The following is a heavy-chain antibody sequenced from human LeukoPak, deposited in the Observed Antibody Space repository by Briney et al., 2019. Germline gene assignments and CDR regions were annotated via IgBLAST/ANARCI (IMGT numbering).Heavy chain of an antibody. D-gene: IGHD3-22*01. CDR3: ARKDYYDSSGYYDY. CDR1: GGSISSYY. CDR2: IYYSGST. V-gene: IGHV4-59*01. Sequence: PPETLSLTCTVSGGSISSYYWSWIRQPPGKGLEWIGYIYYSGSTNYNPSLKSRVTISLDTSKNQFSLKLSSVTAADTAVYYCARKDYYDSSGYYDYWGQGTLVTVSS. J-gene: IGHJ4*02.